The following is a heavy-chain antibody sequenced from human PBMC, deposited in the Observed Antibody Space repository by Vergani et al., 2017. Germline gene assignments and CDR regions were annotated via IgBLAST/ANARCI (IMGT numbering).Heavy chain of an antibody. D-gene: IGHD3-22*01. CDR2: IKQDGSEK. V-gene: IGHV3-7*01. Sequence: ELQLVESGGGLVQPGGSLRLSCAASGFTFSSYWMSWVRQAPGKGLEWVANIKQDGSEKYYVDSVKGRFTISRDNAKNSLYLQMNSLRAEDTAVYYCAXEKYYYDSSGYYYDAFDIWGQGTMVTVSS. J-gene: IGHJ3*02. CDR3: AXEKYYYDSSGYYYDAFDI. CDR1: GFTFSSYW.